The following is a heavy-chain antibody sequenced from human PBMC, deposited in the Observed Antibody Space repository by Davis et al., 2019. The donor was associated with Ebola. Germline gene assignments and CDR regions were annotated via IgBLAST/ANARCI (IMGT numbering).Heavy chain of an antibody. D-gene: IGHD3-9*01. CDR3: ARSSPYNVLTGHYYWFDP. J-gene: IGHJ5*02. CDR2: IYYSGNT. V-gene: IGHV4-59*01. Sequence: SETLSLTCTVSGGSISSYYWSWVRQPPGKGLEWIGYIYYSGNTNYNPSLKSRVTISVDTSNNQFSLKLSSVTAADTAVYYCARSSPYNVLTGHYYWFDPWGQGSLVTVSS. CDR1: GGSISSYY.